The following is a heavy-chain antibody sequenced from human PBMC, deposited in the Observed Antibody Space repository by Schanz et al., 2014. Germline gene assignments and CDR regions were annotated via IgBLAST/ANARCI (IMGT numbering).Heavy chain of an antibody. Sequence: QVQLQESGPGLVQPSETLSLTCTVSGGSIRRYYWSWIRQPPGKGLEWIASMYNIGITYYNPSLKRRVTISGDPSKNHFSLRLSSVTAADTAVYYCARGWEVKVFDYWGQGTLITVSS. V-gene: IGHV4-59*08. J-gene: IGHJ4*02. CDR2: MYNIGIT. CDR3: ARGWEVKVFDY. CDR1: GGSIRRYY. D-gene: IGHD1-26*01.